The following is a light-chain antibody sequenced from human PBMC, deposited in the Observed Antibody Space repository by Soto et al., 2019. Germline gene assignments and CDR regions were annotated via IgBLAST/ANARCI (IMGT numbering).Light chain of an antibody. Sequence: QSALTQPASVSGSPGQSITISCTGTSSDIGNHNLVSWYQQHPGEAPKLILFGGDQRPSGVSQRFSASKSDNTASLIISGLQAEDEAEYYCYSYAGRSNWVFGGGTKLTVL. CDR3: YSYAGRSNWV. V-gene: IGLV2-23*01. CDR1: SSDIGNHNL. CDR2: GGD. J-gene: IGLJ3*02.